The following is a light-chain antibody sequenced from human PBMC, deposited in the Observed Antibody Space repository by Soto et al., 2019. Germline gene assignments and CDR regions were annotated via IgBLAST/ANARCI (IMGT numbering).Light chain of an antibody. CDR2: KAS. V-gene: IGKV1-5*03. CDR3: QQYNTYGT. Sequence: DIQMTQSPSTLSASVGDRVTITCRASQTISSLLAWYQQKPGKAPKLLIYKASSLESGVQSRFSGSGSGTEFTLSISSLQPDDFATYYCQQYNTYGTFGQGTKVEIK. CDR1: QTISSL. J-gene: IGKJ1*01.